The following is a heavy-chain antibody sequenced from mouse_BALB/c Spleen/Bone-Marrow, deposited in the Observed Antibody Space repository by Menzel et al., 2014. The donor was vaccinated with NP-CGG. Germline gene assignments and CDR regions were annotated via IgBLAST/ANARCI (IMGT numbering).Heavy chain of an antibody. CDR2: VDTSDSYT. V-gene: IGHV1-69*01. J-gene: IGHJ1*01. Sequence: VKLMESGAELVMPGASVKMSCKASGYTFTDYWMHWVKQRPGQGLEWIGAVDTSDSYTTYNQNFKDKATLTVDESSSTAYMQFSSLTSEDSAVYYCARRYGHYWYFDVWGEGTTVTVSS. D-gene: IGHD2-10*02. CDR1: GYTFTDYW. CDR3: ARRYGHYWYFDV.